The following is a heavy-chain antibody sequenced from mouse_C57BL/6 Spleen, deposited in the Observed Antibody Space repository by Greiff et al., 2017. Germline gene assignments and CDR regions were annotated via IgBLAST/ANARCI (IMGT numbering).Heavy chain of an antibody. D-gene: IGHD4-1*01. CDR2: INYDGSST. CDR3: ARAITGTRYFDV. CDR1: GFTFSDYY. Sequence: EVKLLESEGGLVQPGSSMKLSCTASGFTFSDYYMAWVRQVPEKGLEWVANINYDGSSTYYLDSLKSRFIISRDNAKNILYLQMSSLKSEDTATYYCARAITGTRYFDVWGTGTTVTVAS. V-gene: IGHV5-16*01. J-gene: IGHJ1*03.